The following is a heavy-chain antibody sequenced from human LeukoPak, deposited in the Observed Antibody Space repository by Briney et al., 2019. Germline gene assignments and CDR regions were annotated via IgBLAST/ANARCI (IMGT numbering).Heavy chain of an antibody. CDR2: ISAYNGNT. V-gene: IGHV1-18*01. D-gene: IGHD4-17*01. CDR3: ARSTTVTTWRSSQWFDP. CDR1: GYTFTSYG. J-gene: IGHJ5*02. Sequence: GASVKVSCKASGYTFTSYGISWVRQAPGQGLEWMGWISAYNGNTNYAQKLQGRVTMTTDTSTSTVYMELSSLRSEDTAVYYCARSTTVTTWRSSQWFDPWGQGTLVTVSS.